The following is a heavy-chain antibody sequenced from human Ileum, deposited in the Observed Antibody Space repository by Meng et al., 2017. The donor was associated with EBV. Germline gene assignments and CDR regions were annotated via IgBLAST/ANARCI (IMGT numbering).Heavy chain of an antibody. D-gene: IGHD2-8*01. CDR1: GFTFSSFG. CDR3: ARDQGLTNDY. Sequence: QVRLGGSGGGVGQRGGSPGLSWAASGFTFSSFGLHWVRQAPGKGVEWVAVIWYEGSNKFYADSVKGRFTISRDNSKNTLYLQMNSLRPEDTAVYYCARDQGLTNDYWGQGTLVTVSS. J-gene: IGHJ4*02. V-gene: IGHV3-33*01. CDR2: IWYEGSNK.